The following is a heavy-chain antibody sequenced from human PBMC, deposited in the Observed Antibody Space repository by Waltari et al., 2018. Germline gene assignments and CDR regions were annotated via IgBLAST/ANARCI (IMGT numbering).Heavy chain of an antibody. V-gene: IGHV3-49*03. J-gene: IGHJ3*02. CDR2: IRSKSYGGKT. Sequence: EVQLVESGGGLFQPGRSLRLSCSASAFTFCDYAISWFRQAPGTVREWVGRIRSKSYGGKTQYGASVKGSHTISRDDSKSIAYLQIKSLKTEDTAVYYCARDRGGDFNPCPDAFDIWGQGTMGTGSS. D-gene: IGHD3-16*01. CDR3: ARDRGGDFNPCPDAFDI. CDR1: AFTFCDYA.